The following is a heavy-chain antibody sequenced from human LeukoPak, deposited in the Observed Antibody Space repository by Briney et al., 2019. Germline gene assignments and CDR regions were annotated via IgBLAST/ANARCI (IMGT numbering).Heavy chain of an antibody. CDR3: AKGGTYRDYFDY. D-gene: IGHD3-16*01. CDR2: ISYDGSNK. V-gene: IGHV3-30*18. Sequence: PGGSLRLSCAASGLIFSSSGIHWVRQAPGKGLEWVTVISYDGSNKYYADSVKGRFTISRDNSKNTLYLQMNSLRAEDTAVYYCAKGGTYRDYFDYWGQGTLVTVSS. CDR1: GLIFSSSG. J-gene: IGHJ4*02.